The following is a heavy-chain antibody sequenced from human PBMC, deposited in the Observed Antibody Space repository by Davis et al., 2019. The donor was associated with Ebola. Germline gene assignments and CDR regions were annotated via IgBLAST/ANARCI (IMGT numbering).Heavy chain of an antibody. J-gene: IGHJ6*02. CDR2: INAGNGDT. V-gene: IGHV1-3*01. CDR1: GYIFTSYA. D-gene: IGHD2-8*01. Sequence: AASVKVSCKASGYIFTSYAIHWVRQAPGQRLEWMGWINAGNGDTKYSQKFRGRVTITRDTSASTAYMELSSLRSEDTAVYYCARDCTNGVCHYGMDVWGQGTTVTVSS. CDR3: ARDCTNGVCHYGMDV.